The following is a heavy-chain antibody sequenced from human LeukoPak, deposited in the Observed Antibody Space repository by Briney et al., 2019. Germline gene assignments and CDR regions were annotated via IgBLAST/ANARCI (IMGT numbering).Heavy chain of an antibody. CDR1: GFTFSSYS. Sequence: PGGSLRLSCAASGFTFSSYSMNWVRQAPGKGLEWVSSISSSSSYIYYADSVKGRFTISRDNAKNSLYLQMNSLRAEDTAVYYCARAESGYSSSWFDYWGQGTLVTVSS. J-gene: IGHJ4*02. D-gene: IGHD6-13*01. V-gene: IGHV3-21*01. CDR2: ISSSSSYI. CDR3: ARAESGYSSSWFDY.